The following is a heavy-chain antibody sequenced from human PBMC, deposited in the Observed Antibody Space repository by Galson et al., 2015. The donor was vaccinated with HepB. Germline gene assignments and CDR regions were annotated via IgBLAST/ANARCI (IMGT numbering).Heavy chain of an antibody. CDR3: ARDCPFHYYDSSGCY. CDR1: GFTFSSYS. CDR2: ISSSSSTI. Sequence: SLRLSCAASGFTFSSYSMNWVRQAPGKGLEWVSYISSSSSTIYYADSVKGRFTISRDNAKNSLYLQMNSLRDEDTAVYYCARDCPFHYYDSSGCYWGQGTLVTVSS. J-gene: IGHJ4*02. D-gene: IGHD3-22*01. V-gene: IGHV3-48*02.